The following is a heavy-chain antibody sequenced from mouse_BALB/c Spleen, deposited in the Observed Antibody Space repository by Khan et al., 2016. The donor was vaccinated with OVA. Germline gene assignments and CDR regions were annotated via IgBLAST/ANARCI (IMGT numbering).Heavy chain of an antibody. J-gene: IGHJ2*01. CDR3: TPAYYRYYCDY. CDR2: IYPGNGYT. Sequence: EVQLQESGAELGRPGSSVKLSCKTSGNTFTSYGIKWVKQRPGQGLEWIGYIYPGNGYTEYNEKFQGKAILTSDTSSSTAYMQLRSLTSEDSAIYFCTPAYYRYYCDYWGQGTTLTVSS. D-gene: IGHD2-14*01. V-gene: IGHV1S134*01. CDR1: GNTFTSYG.